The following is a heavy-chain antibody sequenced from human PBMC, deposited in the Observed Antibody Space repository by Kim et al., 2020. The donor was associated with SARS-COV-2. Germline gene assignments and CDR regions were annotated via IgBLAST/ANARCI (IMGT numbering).Heavy chain of an antibody. CDR2: ISAYNGNT. V-gene: IGHV1-18*01. CDR3: ARVRGIAVADIGWFDP. D-gene: IGHD6-19*01. J-gene: IGHJ5*02. Sequence: ASVKVSCKASGYTFTSYGISWVRQAPGQGLEWMGWISAYNGNTNYAQKLQGRVTMTTDTSTSTAYMELRSLRSDDTAVYYCARVRGIAVADIGWFDPWGQGTLVTVSS. CDR1: GYTFTSYG.